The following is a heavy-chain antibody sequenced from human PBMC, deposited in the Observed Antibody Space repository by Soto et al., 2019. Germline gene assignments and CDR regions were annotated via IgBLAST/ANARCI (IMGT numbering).Heavy chain of an antibody. CDR1: GYTFTGYY. CDR2: INPNSGGT. CDR3: AGDLVAIGTTYYGMDA. V-gene: IGHV1-2*04. Sequence: ASVKVSCKASGYTFTGYYMHWVRQAPGQGLEWMGWINPNSGGTNYAQKFQGWVTMTRDTSISTAYMELSRLRSDDTAVYYCAGDLVAIGTTYYGMDAWGQGTPVTV. J-gene: IGHJ6*02. D-gene: IGHD2-21*01.